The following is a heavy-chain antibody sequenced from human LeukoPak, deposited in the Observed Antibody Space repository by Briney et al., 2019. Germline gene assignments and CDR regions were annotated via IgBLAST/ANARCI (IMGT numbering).Heavy chain of an antibody. Sequence: ASVKVSCKAFGYTFTSNYMHWVRQAPGQGPEWMGVISPSGGSTTYAQKFQGRVTLTRDMSTSTDYLELSSLRSEDTAVYYCARHMWGYSSPLGYYFDYWGQGTLVTVSS. V-gene: IGHV1-46*01. D-gene: IGHD5-18*01. J-gene: IGHJ4*02. CDR1: GYTFTSNY. CDR3: ARHMWGYSSPLGYYFDY. CDR2: ISPSGGST.